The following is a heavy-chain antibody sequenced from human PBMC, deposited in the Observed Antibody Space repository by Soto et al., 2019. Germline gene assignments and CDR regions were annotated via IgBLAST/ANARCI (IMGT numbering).Heavy chain of an antibody. CDR3: ARTLTYYYDSSGYYFTP. J-gene: IGHJ5*02. CDR2: INPSGGST. Sequence: GASVKVSCKASGYTFTSYYMHWVRQAPGQGLEWMGIINPSGGSTSYAQKFQGRVTMTRDTSTSTAYMELRSLRSDDTAVYYCARTLTYYYDSSGYYFTPWGQGTLVTVSS. CDR1: GYTFTSYY. D-gene: IGHD3-22*01. V-gene: IGHV1-46*01.